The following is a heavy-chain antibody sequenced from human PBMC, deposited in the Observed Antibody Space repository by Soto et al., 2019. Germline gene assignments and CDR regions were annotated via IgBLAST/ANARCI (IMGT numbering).Heavy chain of an antibody. CDR1: GFTFSSYA. CDR3: AKDLGNDNFWNAYYTYYYMDD. CDR2: ISGSGDNT. D-gene: IGHD3-3*01. Sequence: EVQLLESGGGLVQPGGSLRLSCAASGFTFSSYALNWVRQAPGKGLEWVSVISGSGDNTYYADSVKGRFTISRDNYKNPLYLQMNSLRAEDTAVYYCAKDLGNDNFWNAYYTYYYMDDWGTGNTITVSS. V-gene: IGHV3-23*01. J-gene: IGHJ6*03.